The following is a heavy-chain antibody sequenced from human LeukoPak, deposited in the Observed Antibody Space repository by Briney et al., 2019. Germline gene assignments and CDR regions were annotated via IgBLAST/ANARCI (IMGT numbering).Heavy chain of an antibody. CDR1: GYTFTGYY. CDR3: ARQGNTIRFLEWSNPDY. CDR2: INPNSGGT. J-gene: IGHJ4*02. Sequence: ASVKVSCKASGYTFTGYYMHWVRQAPGQGLEWMGWINPNSGGTNYAPKFQGRVTMTRDTSISTAYMELSRLRSDDTAVYYCARQGNTIRFLEWSNPDYWGQGTLVTVSS. D-gene: IGHD3-3*01. V-gene: IGHV1-2*02.